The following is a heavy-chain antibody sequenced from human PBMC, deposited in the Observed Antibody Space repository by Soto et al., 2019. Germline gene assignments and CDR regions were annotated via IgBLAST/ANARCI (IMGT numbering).Heavy chain of an antibody. J-gene: IGHJ5*02. CDR2: INHSGST. V-gene: IGHV4-34*01. D-gene: IGHD3-3*01. Sequence: QVQLQQWGAGLLKPSETVSLTCAVYGGSFIGYYGTWIRQPPGKGLAWIGEINHSGSTNYNPSLKSRVTLSADPCKNQCSLRLSSVTAADTAVYSCASLGHYDFWSGFRKGNWFEPWGQGTLVTVSS. CDR3: ASLGHYDFWSGFRKGNWFEP. CDR1: GGSFIGYY.